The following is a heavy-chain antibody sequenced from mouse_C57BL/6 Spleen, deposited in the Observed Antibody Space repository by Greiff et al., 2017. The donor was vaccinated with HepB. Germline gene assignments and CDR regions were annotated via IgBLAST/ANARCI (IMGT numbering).Heavy chain of an antibody. CDR2: IYPSDSET. CDR3: ARSYDGNYGCFDV. D-gene: IGHD2-3*01. CDR1: GYTFTSYW. V-gene: IGHV1-61*01. J-gene: IGHJ1*03. Sequence: VQLQQPGAELVRPGSSVKLSCKASGYTFTSYWMDWVKQRPGQGLEWIGNIYPSDSETHYNQKFKDKATLTVDKSSSTPYMQLSSLTSEDSAVYYCARSYDGNYGCFDVWGTGTTVTVSS.